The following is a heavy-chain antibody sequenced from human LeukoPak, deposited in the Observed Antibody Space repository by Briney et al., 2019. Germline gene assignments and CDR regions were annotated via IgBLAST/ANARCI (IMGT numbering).Heavy chain of an antibody. J-gene: IGHJ4*02. CDR1: GFTFSSYW. D-gene: IGHD2-15*01. Sequence: GGSLRFSCAASGFTFSSYWMSWVRQAPGKGLEWVANIKQDGSEKYYVDSVKGRFTISRDNAKNSLYLQMNSLRAEDTAVYYCATYCSGGSCYTGLYFDYWGQGTLVTVSS. CDR3: ATYCSGGSCYTGLYFDY. CDR2: IKQDGSEK. V-gene: IGHV3-7*01.